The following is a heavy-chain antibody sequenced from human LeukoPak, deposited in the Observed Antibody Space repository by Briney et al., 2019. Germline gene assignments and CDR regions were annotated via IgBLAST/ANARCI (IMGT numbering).Heavy chain of an antibody. D-gene: IGHD1-26*01. CDR3: ARDASIVGATTGAFDI. Sequence: PSETLSLTCTVSGGSISSSSYYWGWIRQPPGKGLEWIGSIYYSGSTYYNPSLKSRVTISVDTSKNQFSLKLSSVTAADTAVYYCARDASIVGATTGAFDIWGQGTMVTVSS. CDR2: IYYSGST. CDR1: GGSISSSSYY. V-gene: IGHV4-39*07. J-gene: IGHJ3*02.